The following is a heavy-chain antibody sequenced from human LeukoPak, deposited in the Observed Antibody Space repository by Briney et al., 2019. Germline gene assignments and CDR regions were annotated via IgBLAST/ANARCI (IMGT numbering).Heavy chain of an antibody. Sequence: GGSLRLSCAASGFTFSSYSMNWVRQAPGKGLEWVSSISSSSSYIYYADSVKGRFTISRDNAKNSLYLQMNSLRAEDTAVYYCARAVAATFTGEFCDYWGQGTLVTVSS. CDR1: GFTFSSYS. V-gene: IGHV3-21*01. CDR2: ISSSSSYI. J-gene: IGHJ4*02. CDR3: ARAVAATFTGEFCDY. D-gene: IGHD2-15*01.